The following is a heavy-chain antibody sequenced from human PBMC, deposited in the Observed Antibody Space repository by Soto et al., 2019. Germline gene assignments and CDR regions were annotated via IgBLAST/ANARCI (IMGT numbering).Heavy chain of an antibody. D-gene: IGHD1-1*01. V-gene: IGHV3-23*01. Sequence: RLSCAASGFTFSSYAMSWVRQAPGKGLEWVSAISGSGGSTYYADSVKGRFTISRDNSKNTLYLQMNSLRAEDTAVYYCAMGLERNAPTLSYYYGMDVWGQGTTVTVSS. J-gene: IGHJ6*02. CDR2: ISGSGGST. CDR1: GFTFSSYA. CDR3: AMGLERNAPTLSYYYGMDV.